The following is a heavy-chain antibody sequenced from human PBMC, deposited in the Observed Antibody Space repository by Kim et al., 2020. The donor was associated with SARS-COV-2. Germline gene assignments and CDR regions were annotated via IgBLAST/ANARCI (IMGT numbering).Heavy chain of an antibody. D-gene: IGHD1-1*01. CDR1: GFNFSSND. J-gene: IGHJ4*02. CDR3: ATELFGTSGM. V-gene: IGHV3-13*04. CDR2: IGTAGDI. Sequence: GGSLRLSCAASGFNFSSNDMHWVRQATGKGLEWVSGIGTAGDIYYSGSVKGRFIISRENAKNSLYLQMNSLRAGETAVYYCATELFGTSGMWGQGTLVTVSS.